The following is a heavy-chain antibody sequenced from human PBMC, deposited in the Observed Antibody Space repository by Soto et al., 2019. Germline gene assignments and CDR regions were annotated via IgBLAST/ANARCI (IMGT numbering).Heavy chain of an antibody. Sequence: PSETLSLTCSVSGGSMSEYFWSWIRQSPGKGLEWIGYIYYLGSTDCNPSLKSRVTISVDTSKRQFSLRLTSVTAADTAVYYCARDGYDGSGSPYPAYWGPGTQVTVSS. CDR1: GGSMSEYF. V-gene: IGHV4-59*01. CDR3: ARDGYDGSGSPYPAY. J-gene: IGHJ4*02. D-gene: IGHD3-10*01. CDR2: IYYLGST.